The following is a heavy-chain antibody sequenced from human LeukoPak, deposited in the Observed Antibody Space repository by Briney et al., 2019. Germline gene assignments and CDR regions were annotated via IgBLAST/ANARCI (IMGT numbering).Heavy chain of an antibody. J-gene: IGHJ5*02. CDR1: GYTFTGYH. V-gene: IGHV1-2*06. CDR2: INPNSGDT. Sequence: ASVKVSCKASGYTFTGYHMHWVRQAPGQGLEWMGRINPNSGDTNYSQKFQGRVTITRDTSASTAYMELSSLRSEDTAVYYCARGRSSSSGRPSWFDPWGQGTLVTVSS. CDR3: ARGRSSSSGRPSWFDP. D-gene: IGHD6-6*01.